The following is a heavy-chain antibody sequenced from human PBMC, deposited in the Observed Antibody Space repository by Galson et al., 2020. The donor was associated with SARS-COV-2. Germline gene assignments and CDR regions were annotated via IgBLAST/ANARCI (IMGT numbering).Heavy chain of an antibody. Sequence: GGSLRLSCEASGLTFSFYAMSWVRQAPGKGLEWVSAISGSGDSTYYADSVKGRFTISRDNSKNTLFLQMNSLRAEDTAVYYCAKDKRDLLDAFDIWGQGTMVTVSS. V-gene: IGHV3-23*01. D-gene: IGHD1-26*01. CDR1: GLTFSFYA. CDR2: ISGSGDST. J-gene: IGHJ3*02. CDR3: AKDKRDLLDAFDI.